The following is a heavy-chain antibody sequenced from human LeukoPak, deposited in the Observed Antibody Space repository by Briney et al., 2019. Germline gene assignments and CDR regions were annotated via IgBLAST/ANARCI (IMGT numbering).Heavy chain of an antibody. J-gene: IGHJ4*02. CDR2: INLNSGDT. V-gene: IGHV1-2*02. CDR3: ARDPGLVGVLVPATFLWDY. CDR1: GDTFTAYY. D-gene: IGHD2-15*01. Sequence: ASVKVSCKASGDTFTAYYMHWVRQAPGQGLEWMGWINLNSGDTNYAQKFEGRVTMTRDTSVSTDYMELRGLTSDDTAVYYCARDPGLVGVLVPATFLWDYWGQGTLVTVSS.